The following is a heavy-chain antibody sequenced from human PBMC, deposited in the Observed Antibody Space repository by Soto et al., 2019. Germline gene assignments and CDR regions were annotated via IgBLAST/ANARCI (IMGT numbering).Heavy chain of an antibody. D-gene: IGHD1-1*01. V-gene: IGHV5-51*01. J-gene: IGHJ5*02. CDR3: ARLPGTMFEPSQNWFDP. CDR2: IYPGDSDT. Sequence: PGESLKISCKGPGDSLTSYWIAWVRQMPGKGLEWMGIIYPGDSDTRYSPSFEGQVTISADKSISTAYLQWSSLKASDTAMYYCARLPGTMFEPSQNWFDPWGQGTLVTVSS. CDR1: GDSLTSYW.